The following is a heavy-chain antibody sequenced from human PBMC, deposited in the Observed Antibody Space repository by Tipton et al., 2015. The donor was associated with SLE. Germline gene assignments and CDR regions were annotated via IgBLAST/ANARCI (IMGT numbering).Heavy chain of an antibody. CDR3: ARDDLRRVGAHGGLFDY. J-gene: IGHJ4*02. D-gene: IGHD1-26*01. CDR1: GGTFSSYA. Sequence: QLVQSGAEVKKPGSSVKVSCKASGGTFSSYAISWVRQAPGQGLEWMGGIIPIFGTANYAQKFQGRVTITADESTSTAYMELSSLRSEDTAVYYCARDDLRRVGAHGGLFDYWGQGTLVTVSS. V-gene: IGHV1-69*01. CDR2: IIPIFGTA.